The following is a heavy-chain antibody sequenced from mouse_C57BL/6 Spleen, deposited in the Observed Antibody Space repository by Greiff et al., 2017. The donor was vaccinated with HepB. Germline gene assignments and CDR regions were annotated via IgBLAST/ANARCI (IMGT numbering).Heavy chain of an antibody. CDR2: ISSGGDYI. Sequence: EVKLEESGEGLVKPGGSLKLSCAASGFTFSSYAMSWVRQTPEKRLEWVAYISSGGDYIYYADTVKGRFTISRDNARNTLYLQMSSLKSEDTAMYYCTTVVESYWYFDVWGTGTTVTVSS. CDR3: TTVVESYWYFDV. V-gene: IGHV5-9-1*02. J-gene: IGHJ1*03. CDR1: GFTFSSYA. D-gene: IGHD1-1*01.